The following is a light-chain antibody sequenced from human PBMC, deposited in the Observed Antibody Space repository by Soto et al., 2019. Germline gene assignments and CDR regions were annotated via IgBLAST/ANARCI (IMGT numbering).Light chain of an antibody. CDR1: QSISNY. V-gene: IGKV3-11*01. CDR2: PAS. CDR3: QQRSNWPPLT. Sequence: EIVLTESPATLSLSPGERATLSCRASQSISNYLAWYQQKPGQAPRLLIYPASNRATGIPARFSGSGSGTDFTLTISSLEPEDFAVYYCQQRSNWPPLTFGGGTKVEIK. J-gene: IGKJ4*01.